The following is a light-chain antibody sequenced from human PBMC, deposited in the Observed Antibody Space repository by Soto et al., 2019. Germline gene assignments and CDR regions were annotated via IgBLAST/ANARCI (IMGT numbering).Light chain of an antibody. V-gene: IGLV2-23*03. J-gene: IGLJ3*02. Sequence: QSALTQPASVSGSPGQSITISCTGTSSGVGSYNLVSWYQQHPGKAPKLIIYEGSRRPSGVSNRLSGSKSGNTASLTISGLQAEDEADYYCCSYAGSSTFWVFGGGTKVTVL. CDR1: SSGVGSYNL. CDR2: EGS. CDR3: CSYAGSSTFWV.